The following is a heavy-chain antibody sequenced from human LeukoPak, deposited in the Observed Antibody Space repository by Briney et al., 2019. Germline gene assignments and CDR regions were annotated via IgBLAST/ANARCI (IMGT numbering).Heavy chain of an antibody. D-gene: IGHD6-19*01. Sequence: GGSLRLSCAASGFTFSSYAMHWVRQAPGKGLEWVAVISYDGSNKYYADSVKGRFTISRDNSKNTLYLQMNSLRAEDTAVYYCARDTPYSSGWYWYDYWGQGTLVTVSS. CDR2: ISYDGSNK. V-gene: IGHV3-30*04. J-gene: IGHJ4*02. CDR3: ARDTPYSSGWYWYDY. CDR1: GFTFSSYA.